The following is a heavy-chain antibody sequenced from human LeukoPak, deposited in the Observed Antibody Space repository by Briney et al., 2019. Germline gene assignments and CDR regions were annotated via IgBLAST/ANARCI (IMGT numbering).Heavy chain of an antibody. CDR3: ARGYYDSSDFEYFQH. J-gene: IGHJ1*01. D-gene: IGHD3-22*01. CDR2: INPNSGGT. CDR1: GYTFTGYY. Sequence: ASVKVSCKASGYTFTGYYMHWVRQAPGQGLEWMGWINPNSGGTNYAQKFQGRVTMTGDTSISTAYMELSRLRSDDTAVFYCARGYYDSSDFEYFQHWGQGTLVTVSS. V-gene: IGHV1-2*02.